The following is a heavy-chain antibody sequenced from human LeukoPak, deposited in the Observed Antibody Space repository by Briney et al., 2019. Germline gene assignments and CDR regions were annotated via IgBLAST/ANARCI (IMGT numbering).Heavy chain of an antibody. CDR1: VFTFSSYG. CDR3: SAGGYFDWLPEYYFDY. J-gene: IGHJ4*02. Sequence: GGSLRLSCAASVFTFSSYGMHWVRQAPGKGLECVAVISYDGSNKYYADSVKGRFTISTDNSKNTLYLQMNSLRAEDTAVYYCSAGGYFDWLPEYYFDYWGQGTLVTVSS. V-gene: IGHV3-30*03. D-gene: IGHD3-9*01. CDR2: ISYDGSNK.